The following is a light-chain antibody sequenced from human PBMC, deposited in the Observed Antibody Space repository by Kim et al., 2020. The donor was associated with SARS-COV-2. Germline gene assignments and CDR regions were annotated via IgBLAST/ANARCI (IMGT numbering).Light chain of an antibody. Sequence: QSALTQPRSVSGSPGQAVTISCTGTTSDVGGYNYVSWYQQHPGKVPQVLIYDVNARPSGVSDRFSASKSGNTASLTISGLQADDEADYCCCSYAGSYSWVFGGGTKLTVL. CDR3: CSYAGSYSWV. J-gene: IGLJ3*02. CDR1: TSDVGGYNY. V-gene: IGLV2-11*01. CDR2: DVN.